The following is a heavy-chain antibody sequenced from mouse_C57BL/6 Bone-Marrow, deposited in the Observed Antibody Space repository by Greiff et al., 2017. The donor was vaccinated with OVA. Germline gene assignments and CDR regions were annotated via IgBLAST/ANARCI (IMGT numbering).Heavy chain of an antibody. CDR3: ARSRAMDY. J-gene: IGHJ4*01. V-gene: IGHV1-26*01. Sequence: EVQLQQSGPELVKPGASVKISCTASGYTFTDYYMNWVKQSHGTSLEWIGDINPNNGGHSYNQKLKGQATLTVAQSSSTASRELRSLTSEDSAGYYCARSRAMDYWGQGTSVTVSS. CDR1: GYTFTDYY. CDR2: INPNNGGH.